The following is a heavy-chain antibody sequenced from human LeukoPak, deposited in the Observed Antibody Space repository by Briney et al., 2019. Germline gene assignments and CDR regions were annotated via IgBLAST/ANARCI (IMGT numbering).Heavy chain of an antibody. CDR2: ISAYNGNT. CDR1: GYTFTSYG. V-gene: IGHV1-18*01. CDR3: ARAATHCSSTSCYVYYFDY. J-gene: IGHJ4*02. Sequence: ASVKVSCKASGYTFTSYGISWVRQAPGQGLEWMGWISAYNGNTNYAQKLQGRVTMTTDTSTSTAYMELRSLRSDDTAVYYCARAATHCSSTSCYVYYFDYWGQGTLVTVSS. D-gene: IGHD2-2*01.